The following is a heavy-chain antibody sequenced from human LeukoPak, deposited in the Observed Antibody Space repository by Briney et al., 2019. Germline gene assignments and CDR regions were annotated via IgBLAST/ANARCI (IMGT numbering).Heavy chain of an antibody. CDR2: ISSSSSTI. V-gene: IGHV3-48*01. Sequence: GGSLRLSCAASGFTFSSYSMNWVRQAPGKGLEWVSYISSSSSTIYYADSVKGRFTISRDNAKNSLYLQMNSLRAEDTAVYYCAKDRIGYCSGGSCYSGVPPAYYYYGMDVWGQGTTVTVSS. J-gene: IGHJ6*02. CDR3: AKDRIGYCSGGSCYSGVPPAYYYYGMDV. D-gene: IGHD2-15*01. CDR1: GFTFSSYS.